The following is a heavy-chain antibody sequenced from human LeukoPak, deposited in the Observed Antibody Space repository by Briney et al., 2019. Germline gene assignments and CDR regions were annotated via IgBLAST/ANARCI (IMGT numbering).Heavy chain of an antibody. D-gene: IGHD3-22*01. CDR3: ARDRGYYVFGY. Sequence: GRSLRLSCAASGFTFSSYWMTWVRQAPGKGLEWVAHVKPDGSEKSYVDSVKGRFTISRDNAQNSLYLQMNSLRAEDTAVYYCARDRGYYVFGYWGQGTLVTVSS. V-gene: IGHV3-7*01. CDR2: VKPDGSEK. CDR1: GFTFSSYW. J-gene: IGHJ4*02.